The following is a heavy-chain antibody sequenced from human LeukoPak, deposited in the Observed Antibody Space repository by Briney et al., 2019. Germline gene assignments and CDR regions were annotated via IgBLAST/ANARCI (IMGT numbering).Heavy chain of an antibody. Sequence: GGSLRLSCAASGFTFSGSAMQWVRQASGKGLEWVGRIRSKANSYETSYGASVKGRFTISRDDSKNTAYLQMNSLRAEDTAVYYCARSHFDWSDAFDIWGQGTMVTVSS. CDR3: ARSHFDWSDAFDI. CDR1: GFTFSGSA. J-gene: IGHJ3*02. V-gene: IGHV3-73*01. CDR2: IRSKANSYET. D-gene: IGHD3-9*01.